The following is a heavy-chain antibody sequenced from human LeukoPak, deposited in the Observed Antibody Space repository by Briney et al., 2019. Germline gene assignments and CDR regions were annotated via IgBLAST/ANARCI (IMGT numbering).Heavy chain of an antibody. D-gene: IGHD4-17*01. CDR1: GFTFSSYG. J-gene: IGHJ6*02. CDR3: ARGNPYYGDYGMDV. CDR2: IWYDGSNK. V-gene: IGHV3-33*01. Sequence: GGSLRLSCAASGFTFSSYGMHWVRQAPGKGLEWVAVIWYDGSNKYYADSVKGRFTISRDNSKNTLYLQMNSLRAEDTAVYYCARGNPYYGDYGMDVWGQGTTVTVSS.